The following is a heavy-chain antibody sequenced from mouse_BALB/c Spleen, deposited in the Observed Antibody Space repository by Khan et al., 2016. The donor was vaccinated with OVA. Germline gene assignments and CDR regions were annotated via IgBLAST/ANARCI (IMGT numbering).Heavy chain of an antibody. CDR2: IYPYNGGA. CDR3: TRRDY. Sequence: VQLQQSGPELVKPGASVKISCKTSGYTFTDYNMHWVKQSHEKSLEWIGYIYPYNGGAGYNQKFKSKATLTVDNSSSTAYMELRSLTSEDSAVYYSTRRDYWGQGTTLTVSS. V-gene: IGHV1S29*02. CDR1: GYTFTDYN. J-gene: IGHJ2*01.